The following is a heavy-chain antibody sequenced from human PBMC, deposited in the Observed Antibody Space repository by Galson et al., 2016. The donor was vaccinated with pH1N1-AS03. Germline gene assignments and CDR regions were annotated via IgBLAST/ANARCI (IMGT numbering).Heavy chain of an antibody. CDR1: GDTFSSYT. D-gene: IGHD3-10*01. CDR2: FIPILGQS. CDR3: ARSYGSGVAHFDF. Sequence: SVKVSCKASGDTFSSYTIHWVRQAPGQRLEWVGRFIPILGQSNFAHKFQGRVTIIAYKSTNTVYMTLNNLISEDTAIHYCARSYGSGVAHFDFWGQGTLVTVSS. J-gene: IGHJ4*02. V-gene: IGHV1-69*02.